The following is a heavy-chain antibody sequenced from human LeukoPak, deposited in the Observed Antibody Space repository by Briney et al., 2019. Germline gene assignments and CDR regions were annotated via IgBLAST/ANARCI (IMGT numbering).Heavy chain of an antibody. Sequence: GGSLRLSCAASGFTFSSYAMHWVRQAPGKGLEWVAVIWYDGSNKYYADSVKGRFTISRDSSKNTLYLQMNSLRAEDTAVYYCARDGDYYDSTYYFDYWGQGTLVTVSS. V-gene: IGHV3-33*08. J-gene: IGHJ4*02. D-gene: IGHD3-22*01. CDR2: IWYDGSNK. CDR3: ARDGDYYDSTYYFDY. CDR1: GFTFSSYA.